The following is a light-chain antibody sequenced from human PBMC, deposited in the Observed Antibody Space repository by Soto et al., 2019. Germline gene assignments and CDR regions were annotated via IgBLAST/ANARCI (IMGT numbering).Light chain of an antibody. CDR1: QSLSSNY. Sequence: EIVLTQSPGTLSLSPGARATLSCRASQSLSSNYLAWYQQRPGESPRLLVYGASSRATGIPYRFSGSGFGRDFALTVSRLDPEDSAVYYCHQYDNSPYSFGPGTRVGIK. J-gene: IGKJ3*01. V-gene: IGKV3-20*01. CDR2: GAS. CDR3: HQYDNSPYS.